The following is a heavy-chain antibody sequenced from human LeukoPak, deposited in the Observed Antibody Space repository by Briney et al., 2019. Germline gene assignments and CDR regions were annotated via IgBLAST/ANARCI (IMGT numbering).Heavy chain of an antibody. CDR2: ISRSSSYI. CDR3: AKTWGITIFGVVTHHFDY. J-gene: IGHJ4*02. Sequence: GGSLRLSCAASGFTFSSYSMNWVRQAPGKGLEWVSSISRSSSYIYYADSVKGRFTISRDNAKNSLYLQMNSLRAEDAAVYYCAKTWGITIFGVVTHHFDYWGQGTLVTVSS. V-gene: IGHV3-21*04. D-gene: IGHD3-3*01. CDR1: GFTFSSYS.